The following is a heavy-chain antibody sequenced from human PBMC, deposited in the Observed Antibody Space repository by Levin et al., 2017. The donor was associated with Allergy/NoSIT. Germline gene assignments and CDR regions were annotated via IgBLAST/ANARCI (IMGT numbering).Heavy chain of an antibody. CDR3: ARGIRGYRGYDSFDY. Sequence: SVKVSCKASGGTFSSYAISWVRQAPGQGLEWMGGIIPIFGTANYAQKFQGRVTITADESTSTAYMELSSLRSEDTAVYYCARGIRGYRGYDSFDYWGQGTLVTVSS. D-gene: IGHD5-12*01. CDR1: GGTFSSYA. CDR2: IIPIFGTA. V-gene: IGHV1-69*13. J-gene: IGHJ4*02.